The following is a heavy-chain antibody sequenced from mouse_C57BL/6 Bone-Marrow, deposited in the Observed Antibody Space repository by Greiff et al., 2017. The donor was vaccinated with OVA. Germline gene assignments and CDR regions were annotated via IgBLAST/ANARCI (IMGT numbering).Heavy chain of an antibody. CDR1: GFTFSDYG. D-gene: IGHD1-1*01. CDR2: ISSGSSTI. J-gene: IGHJ2*01. V-gene: IGHV5-17*01. Sequence: VQLKQPGGGLVKPGGSLKLSCAASGFTFSDYGMHWVRQAPEKGLEWVAYISSGSSTIYYADTVKGRFTISRDNAKNTLFLQMTSLRSEDTAMYYCARGTGVAHYYDYWGKSTTLTVSS. CDR3: ARGTGVAHYYDY.